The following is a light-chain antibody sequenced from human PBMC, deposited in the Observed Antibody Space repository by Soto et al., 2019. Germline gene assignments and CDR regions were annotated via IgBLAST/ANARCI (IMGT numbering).Light chain of an antibody. CDR1: QSVSSY. J-gene: IGKJ1*01. CDR2: DAS. CDR3: QQSNNWPWT. Sequence: EIVLTQSPATLSLSPGESATLSCRASQSVSSYLTWYQQKPGQAPRLLIYDASNRATGVPARFSGSGSGTEFTLTISSLQSEDFAVYYCQQSNNWPWTFGQGTKVDIK. V-gene: IGKV3-11*01.